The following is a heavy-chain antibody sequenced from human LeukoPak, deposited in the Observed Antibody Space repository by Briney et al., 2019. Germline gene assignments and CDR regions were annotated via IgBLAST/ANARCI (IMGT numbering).Heavy chain of an antibody. Sequence: ASVKVSCKASGYTFTSYYMHWVRQAPGQGLEWMGIINPSGGSTSYAQKFQGRVTMTRDMSTSTVYMELRSLRSEDTAVYYCARGAVVGIIGDYFDYWGQGTLVTVSS. CDR3: ARGAVVGIIGDYFDY. CDR2: INPSGGST. D-gene: IGHD3-3*01. CDR1: GYTFTSYY. V-gene: IGHV1-46*01. J-gene: IGHJ4*02.